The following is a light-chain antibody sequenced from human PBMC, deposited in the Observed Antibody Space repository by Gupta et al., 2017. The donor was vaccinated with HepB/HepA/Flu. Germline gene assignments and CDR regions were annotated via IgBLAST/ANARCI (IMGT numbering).Light chain of an antibody. CDR3: QSYDSSLSGVV. J-gene: IGLJ2*01. Sequence: QSVLTQPPSVSGAPGQRVTISCTGSSSNIGAGYDVHWYQQLPGTAPKLLIYGNSKRPSGVPDRCSGSKSGTSDSLAITGLQAEDEADYYCQSYDSSLSGVVFGGGTKLTVL. V-gene: IGLV1-40*01. CDR1: SSNIGAGYD. CDR2: GNS.